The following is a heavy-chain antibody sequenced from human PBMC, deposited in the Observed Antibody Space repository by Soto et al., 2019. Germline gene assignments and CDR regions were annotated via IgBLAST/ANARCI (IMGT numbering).Heavy chain of an antibody. CDR1: GFTFSDYW. CDR2: IKRDGSDK. D-gene: IGHD4-17*01. V-gene: IGHV3-7*01. CDR3: ARLHDYGDFSVDY. Sequence: GGSLRLSCAASGFTFSDYWMSWVRQAPGKGLEWVANIKRDGSDKYYVDSVKGRFIISRDNAKNSMSLQMNSLRAEDTAVYYCARLHDYGDFSVDYWGRGTLVTVSS. J-gene: IGHJ4*02.